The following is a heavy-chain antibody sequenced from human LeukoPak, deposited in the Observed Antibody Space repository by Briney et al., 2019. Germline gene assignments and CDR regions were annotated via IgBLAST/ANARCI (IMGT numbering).Heavy chain of an antibody. CDR3: ARGVRQWLLIYYFDY. Sequence: GGSLRLSCAASGFTLSSYEMNWVRQAPGKGREWVSYISSSGSTIYYADSVKGRFTISRDNAKNSLYLQMNSLRAEDTAVYYCARGVRQWLLIYYFDYWGQGTLVTVSS. J-gene: IGHJ4*02. D-gene: IGHD6-19*01. CDR1: GFTLSSYE. V-gene: IGHV3-48*03. CDR2: ISSSGSTI.